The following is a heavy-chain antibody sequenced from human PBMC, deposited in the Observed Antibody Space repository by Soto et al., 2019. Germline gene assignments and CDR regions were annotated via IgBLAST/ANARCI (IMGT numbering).Heavy chain of an antibody. V-gene: IGHV3-48*02. Sequence: PVGSLRLSCAASGFTFSSYSMNWVRQAPGKGLEWVSYISSSSSTIYYADSVKGRFTISRDNAKNSLYLQMNSLRDEDTAVYYCARTYYYDSSGYYSARVFDYWGQGTLVTVSS. CDR2: ISSSSSTI. CDR3: ARTYYYDSSGYYSARVFDY. J-gene: IGHJ4*02. CDR1: GFTFSSYS. D-gene: IGHD3-22*01.